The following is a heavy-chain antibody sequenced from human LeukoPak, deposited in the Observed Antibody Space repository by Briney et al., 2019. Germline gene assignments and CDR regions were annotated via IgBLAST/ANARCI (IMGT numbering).Heavy chain of an antibody. Sequence: GGSLRLSCAASGFTFSSYGMHWVRQAPGKGLEWVAVISYDGSNKYYADSVKGRLTISRDNSKNTLYLQVNSLRAEDTAVYYCANGYSYGVDAFDIWGQGTMVTVSS. CDR3: ANGYSYGVDAFDI. J-gene: IGHJ3*02. CDR1: GFTFSSYG. V-gene: IGHV3-30*18. D-gene: IGHD5-18*01. CDR2: ISYDGSNK.